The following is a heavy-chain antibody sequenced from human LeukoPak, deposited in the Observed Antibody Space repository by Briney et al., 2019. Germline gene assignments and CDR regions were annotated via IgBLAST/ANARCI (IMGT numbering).Heavy chain of an antibody. CDR2: ISAYNGNT. J-gene: IGHJ4*02. Sequence: GASVKVSCKVSGYTFTSYGISWVRQAPGQGLEWMGWISAYNGNTNYAQKFQGRVTMTTDTSTSTAYMELRSLGSDDTAVYYCARVPSGRRTYYYDSSGYQFDYWGQGTLVTVSS. CDR3: ARVPSGRRTYYYDSSGYQFDY. CDR1: GYTFTSYG. V-gene: IGHV1-18*01. D-gene: IGHD3-22*01.